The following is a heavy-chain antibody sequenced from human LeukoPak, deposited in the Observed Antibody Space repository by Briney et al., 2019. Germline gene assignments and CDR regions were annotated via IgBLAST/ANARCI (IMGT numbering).Heavy chain of an antibody. CDR3: ARRSRGGVMVRGVIWFDP. CDR2: ISSSSSTI. D-gene: IGHD3-10*01. J-gene: IGHJ5*02. V-gene: IGHV3-48*04. Sequence: PGGSLRLSCAASGFTFSSYSMNWVRQAPGKGLEWVSYISSSSSTIYYADSVKGRFTISRDNAKNSLYLQMNSLRAEDTAVYYCARRSRGGVMVRGVIWFDPWGQGTLVTVSS. CDR1: GFTFSSYS.